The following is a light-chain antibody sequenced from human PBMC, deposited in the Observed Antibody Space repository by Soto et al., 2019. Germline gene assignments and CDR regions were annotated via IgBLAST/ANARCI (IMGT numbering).Light chain of an antibody. J-gene: IGKJ1*01. CDR1: QSISSW. CDR2: DAS. CDR3: QQYNSYWT. Sequence: DIQMTQSPSPLSASVGDRVTITCRASQSISSWLAWYQQKPGKAPKLLIYDASSLESGVPSRFSGSGSGTVFTLTISSLQPDDFATYYCQQYNSYWTLGQGTKVDI. V-gene: IGKV1-5*01.